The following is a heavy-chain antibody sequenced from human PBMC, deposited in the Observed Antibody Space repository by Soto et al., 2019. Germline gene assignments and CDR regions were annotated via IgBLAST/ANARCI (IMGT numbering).Heavy chain of an antibody. CDR3: ARDSPPPRE. CDR1: VYTFTTYA. V-gene: IGHV1-18*01. J-gene: IGHJ4*02. CDR2: ISAYNGNT. Sequence: QVQLVQSGAEVKKPGASVKVSCKASVYTFTTYALSWVRQAPGQGLEWMGWISAYNGNTNYAQKLQGRVTMTTDTSTSTAYRELRSLRSDDTAVYYGARDSPPPREWGQGTLVTVSS.